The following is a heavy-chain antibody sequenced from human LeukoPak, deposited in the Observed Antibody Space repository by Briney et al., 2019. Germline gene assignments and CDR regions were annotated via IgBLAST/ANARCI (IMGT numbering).Heavy chain of an antibody. CDR3: ARDPTRHSSGWYAGGYAFDI. CDR1: GGSISSGSYY. CDR2: IYTSGST. Sequence: SQTLSLTCTVSGGSISSGSYYWSWIRQPAGKGLEWIGRIYTSGSTNYNPSLKSRVTMSVDTSKNQFSLKLSSVTAADTAVYYCARDPTRHSSGWYAGGYAFDIWGQGTMVTVSS. J-gene: IGHJ3*02. V-gene: IGHV4-61*02. D-gene: IGHD6-19*01.